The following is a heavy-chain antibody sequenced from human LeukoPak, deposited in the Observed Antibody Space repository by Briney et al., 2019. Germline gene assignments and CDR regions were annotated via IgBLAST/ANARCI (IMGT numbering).Heavy chain of an antibody. Sequence: SETLSLTCTVSGGSIRSSSYYWGWIRQPPGKGLEWIRSIYYSGSTYYNASLKTRGTISVDTSKNQFSLKLNSVTAADTAVYFCAGQVVAVAGTGYFDYWGQGTLVTVSS. V-gene: IGHV4-39*01. D-gene: IGHD6-19*01. CDR3: AGQVVAVAGTGYFDY. CDR1: GGSIRSSSYY. CDR2: IYYSGST. J-gene: IGHJ4*02.